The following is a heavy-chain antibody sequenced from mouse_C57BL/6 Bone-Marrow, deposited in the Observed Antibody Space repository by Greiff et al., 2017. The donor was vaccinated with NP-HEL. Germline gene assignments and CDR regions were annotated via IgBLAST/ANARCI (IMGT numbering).Heavy chain of an antibody. D-gene: IGHD2-5*01. J-gene: IGHJ2*01. CDR3: TPAYYSNYFDY. CDR2: IYPGNSDT. CDR1: GYTFTSYW. V-gene: IGHV1-5*01. Sequence: EVQLQQSGTVLARPGASVKMSCKTSGYTFTSYWMHWVKQRPGQGLEWIGAIYPGNSDTSYNQKFKGKAKLTAVTSASTAYMELSSLTNEDSAVYYCTPAYYSNYFDYWGQGTTLTVSS.